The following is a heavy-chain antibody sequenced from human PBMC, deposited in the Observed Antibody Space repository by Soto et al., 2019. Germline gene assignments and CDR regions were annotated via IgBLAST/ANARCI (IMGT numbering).Heavy chain of an antibody. J-gene: IGHJ5*02. CDR2: FYYSGST. V-gene: IGHV4-39*01. CDR1: GASITSTSYH. CDR3: ARSVGDYYYGMDP. Sequence: SETLSLTCTVSGASITSTSYHWGWIRQPPGKGLEWIGNFYYSGSTYYNPSLRSRVTISVDASKNQFSVKVSSVTATDTAVYYCARSVGDYYYGMDPWGQGIQVTVSS. D-gene: IGHD3-10*01.